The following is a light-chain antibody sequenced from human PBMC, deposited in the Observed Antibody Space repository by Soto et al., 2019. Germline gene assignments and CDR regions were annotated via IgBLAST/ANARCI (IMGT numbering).Light chain of an antibody. CDR3: QQYNNWPPLT. V-gene: IGKV3-15*01. J-gene: IGKJ4*01. CDR2: FAS. CDR1: QTVSNN. Sequence: ERVMTQFPATLSVSPGAKATLSCRASQTVSNNLAWYQQKPGQAPRLLIYFASTRATGVPARFSGSGSGTEFTLTISNLQSEDSAVYYCQQYNNWPPLTFGGGTKVEIK.